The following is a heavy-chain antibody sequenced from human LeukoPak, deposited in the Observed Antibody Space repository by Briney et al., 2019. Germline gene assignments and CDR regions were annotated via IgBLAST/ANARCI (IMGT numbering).Heavy chain of an antibody. CDR2: ISSSSSYI. CDR1: GFTFDDYA. Sequence: PGRSLRLSCAASGFTFDDYAMHWVRQAPGKGLEWVSSISSSSSYIYYADSVKGRFTISRDNAKNSLYLQMNSLRAEDTAVYYCARENPRKNWFDPWGQGTLVTVSS. V-gene: IGHV3-21*01. CDR3: ARENPRKNWFDP. J-gene: IGHJ5*02.